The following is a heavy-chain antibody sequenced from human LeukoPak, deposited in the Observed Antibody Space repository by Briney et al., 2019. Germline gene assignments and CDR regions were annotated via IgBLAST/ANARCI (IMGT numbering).Heavy chain of an antibody. CDR3: AREEGKLAAAGVLDP. CDR1: GFTVSSNY. CDR2: IYSGGST. Sequence: PGGSLRLSCAASGFTVSSNYMSWVRQAPGKGLEWVSVIYSGGSTYYADSVKGRFTISRDNSKNTLYLQMNSLRAEDTAVYYCAREEGKLAAAGVLDPWGQGTLVTVSS. V-gene: IGHV3-53*01. J-gene: IGHJ5*02. D-gene: IGHD6-13*01.